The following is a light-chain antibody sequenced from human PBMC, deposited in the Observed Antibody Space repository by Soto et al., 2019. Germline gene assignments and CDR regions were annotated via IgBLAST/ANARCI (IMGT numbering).Light chain of an antibody. V-gene: IGKV3-11*01. CDR3: QQRSNWPALT. CDR1: QSVSSY. CDR2: DAS. J-gene: IGKJ4*01. Sequence: ETLMTQSPATLSVSPGERATLSCRASQSVSSYLACYQQKSGQAPRLLIYDASNRATDIPARFSGSGSGTDFTLTISSLEPEDFAVYYCQQRSNWPALTFGGGTKVDIK.